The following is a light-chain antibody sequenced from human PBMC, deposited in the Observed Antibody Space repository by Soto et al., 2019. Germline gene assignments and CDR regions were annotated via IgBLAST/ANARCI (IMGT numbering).Light chain of an antibody. CDR3: VLYMGGGISV. Sequence: QAVVTQEPSFSVSPGRTVTLTCGLSSGSVSISYSPSWYQQTPGQAPRTLIYNTNTRSSGVPDRFSGSILGNKAALTITGAQADDESDYYCVLYMGGGISVFGGGTKVTVL. CDR2: NTN. V-gene: IGLV8-61*01. CDR1: SGSVSISYS. J-gene: IGLJ3*02.